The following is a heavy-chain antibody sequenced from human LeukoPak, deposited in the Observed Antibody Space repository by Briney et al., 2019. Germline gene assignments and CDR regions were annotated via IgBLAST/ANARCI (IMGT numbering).Heavy chain of an antibody. CDR2: INNSGST. CDR3: ARGPTDCSSTSCPPYYYMDV. D-gene: IGHD2-2*01. Sequence: PSETLSLTCAVYGGSFSGYYWSWIRQPPGKGLEWIGEINNSGSTNYNPSLKSRVTISVDTSKNQFSLKLSSVTAADTAVYYCARGPTDCSSTSCPPYYYMDVWGKGTTVTVSS. CDR1: GGSFSGYY. J-gene: IGHJ6*03. V-gene: IGHV4-34*01.